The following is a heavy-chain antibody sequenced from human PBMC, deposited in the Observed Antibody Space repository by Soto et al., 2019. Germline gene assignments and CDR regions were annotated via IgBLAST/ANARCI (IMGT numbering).Heavy chain of an antibody. V-gene: IGHV4-39*01. CDR1: GGSISSSSYY. CDR3: ARHVRFGDYVWGSYRAPPDY. D-gene: IGHD3-16*02. J-gene: IGHJ4*02. Sequence: SETLSLTCTVSGGSISSSSYYWGWIRQPPGKGLEWIGSIYYSGSTYYNPSLKSRVTISVDTSKNQFSLKLSSVTAADTAVYYCARHVRFGDYVWGSYRAPPDYWGQGTLVTVSS. CDR2: IYYSGST.